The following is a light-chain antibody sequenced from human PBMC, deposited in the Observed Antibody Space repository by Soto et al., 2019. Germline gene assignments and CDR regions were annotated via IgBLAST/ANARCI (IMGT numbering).Light chain of an antibody. V-gene: IGKV2-28*01. CDR3: VQALQSAIT. CDR2: LGY. J-gene: IGKJ5*01. CDR1: QSLLHSNGYNY. Sequence: DIVMTQSPLSLPVTPGAPASISCRSSQSLLHSNGYNYLDWYLQKPRQSPRPLIYLGYTRASGVLDSLRGSGSGTDLILKISRVEAEDVGVYYCVQALQSAITFGQGKRLEVK.